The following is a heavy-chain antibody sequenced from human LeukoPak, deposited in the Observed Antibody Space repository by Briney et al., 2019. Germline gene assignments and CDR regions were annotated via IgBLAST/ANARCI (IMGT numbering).Heavy chain of an antibody. CDR3: ARGVVDTAMVLGYYFDY. CDR1: GGSISSYY. Sequence: PSETLSLTCTVSGGSISSYYWSWIRQPAGKGLEWIGRIYTSGSTNYNPSLKSRVTISVDRSKNQFSLKLSSVTAADTAVYYCARGVVDTAMVLGYYFDYWGQGTLVTVSS. CDR2: IYTSGST. J-gene: IGHJ4*02. D-gene: IGHD5-18*01. V-gene: IGHV4-4*07.